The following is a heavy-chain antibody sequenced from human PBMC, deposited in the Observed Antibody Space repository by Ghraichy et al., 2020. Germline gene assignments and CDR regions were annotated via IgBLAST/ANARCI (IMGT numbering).Heavy chain of an antibody. D-gene: IGHD3-16*01. Sequence: GGSLRLSCAASGFTVSSNYMSWVRQAPGKGLEWVSIIYNSGSTYYADSVKGRFTISRDNSKNTLYLQMNSLRAADTAVYYCARGGALDVWGQGTMVTVSS. CDR1: GFTVSSNY. V-gene: IGHV3-66*02. CDR2: IYNSGST. J-gene: IGHJ3*01. CDR3: ARGGALDV.